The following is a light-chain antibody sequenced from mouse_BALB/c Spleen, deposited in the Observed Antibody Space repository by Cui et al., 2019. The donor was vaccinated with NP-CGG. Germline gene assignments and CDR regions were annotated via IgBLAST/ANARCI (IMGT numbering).Light chain of an antibody. CDR2: GTN. J-gene: IGLJ1*01. CDR1: TGAVTTNNY. Sequence: VVSQESALTTSPGETVTLTCRSSTGAVTTNNYANWVQEKPDHLFTGLIGGTNNRVPGVPARFSGSLIGDKAALTITGAQTEDEAIYFCALWYSNHWVFGGGTKLTVL. V-gene: IGLV1*01. CDR3: ALWYSNHWV.